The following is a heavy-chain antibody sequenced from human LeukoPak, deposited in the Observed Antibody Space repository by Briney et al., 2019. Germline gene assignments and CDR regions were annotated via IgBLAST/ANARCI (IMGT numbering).Heavy chain of an antibody. CDR2: IYYRGST. Sequence: SETLSLTCSVSGGSMNSYYWSWIRQSPGKGLEWIGYIYYRGSTNYNPSLKSRVTISVDTSKNQFSLKLSSVTAADTAVYYCARPGGYDSSGYYYHDWGQGTLVAVSS. D-gene: IGHD3-22*01. V-gene: IGHV4-59*08. J-gene: IGHJ4*02. CDR3: ARPGGYDSSGYYYHD. CDR1: GGSMNSYY.